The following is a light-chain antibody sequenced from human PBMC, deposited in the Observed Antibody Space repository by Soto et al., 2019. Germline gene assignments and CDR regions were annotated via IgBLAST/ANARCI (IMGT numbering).Light chain of an antibody. CDR2: ATS. Sequence: EIVVTQSPATLSVSPGERATLSCRASQSVGNNFAWYQQKPGQAPRLLMFATSTRATGVPARFSGSGAGTEFSLTIRSLQSEDFAVYYCQQYGDWPLTCGGGAKVEIE. V-gene: IGKV3-15*01. CDR1: QSVGNN. CDR3: QQYGDWPLT. J-gene: IGKJ4*01.